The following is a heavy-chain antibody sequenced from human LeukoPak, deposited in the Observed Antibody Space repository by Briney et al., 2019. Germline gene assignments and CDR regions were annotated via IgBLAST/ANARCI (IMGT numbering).Heavy chain of an antibody. CDR2: IYTSGST. CDR3: ARATLAGGDDVFDI. CDR1: GGSISSSSYY. V-gene: IGHV4-39*07. J-gene: IGHJ3*02. Sequence: SETLSLTCTVSGGSISSSSYYWGWIRQPPGKGLEWIGSIYTSGSTNYNPSLKSRVTISVDTSKNQFSLKLSSVTAADTAVYYCARATLAGGDDVFDIWGQGTMVTVSS. D-gene: IGHD3-16*01.